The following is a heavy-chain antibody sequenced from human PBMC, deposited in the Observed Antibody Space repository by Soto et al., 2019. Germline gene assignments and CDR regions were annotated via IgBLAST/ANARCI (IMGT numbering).Heavy chain of an antibody. D-gene: IGHD3-22*01. J-gene: IGHJ4*02. CDR1: GGSISSGDYY. CDR2: IYYSGST. V-gene: IGHV4-30-4*01. CDR3: ATGGRDSSGPAPFDY. Sequence: QVQLQESGPGLVKPSQTLSLTCTVSGGSISSGDYYWSWIRQPPGKGLEWIGYIYYSGSTYYNPSLRGRVTISVDTSKNQFSLKLSSVTAADTAVYYCATGGRDSSGPAPFDYWGQGTLVTVSS.